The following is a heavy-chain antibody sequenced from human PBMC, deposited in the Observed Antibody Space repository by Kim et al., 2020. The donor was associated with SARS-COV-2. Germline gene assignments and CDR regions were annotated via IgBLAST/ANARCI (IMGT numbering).Heavy chain of an antibody. CDR3: ARGARSDGGPMVRDPYMDV. J-gene: IGHJ6*02. D-gene: IGHD3-10*01. Sequence: GGSLRLSCAASGFTFSSYGMHWVRQAPGKGLEWVAVIWYDGSNKYYADSVKGRFTISRDNSKNTLYLQMNSLRAEDTAVYYCARGARSDGGPMVRDPYMDVWGQGTTVTVSS. CDR1: GFTFSSYG. CDR2: IWYDGSNK. V-gene: IGHV3-33*01.